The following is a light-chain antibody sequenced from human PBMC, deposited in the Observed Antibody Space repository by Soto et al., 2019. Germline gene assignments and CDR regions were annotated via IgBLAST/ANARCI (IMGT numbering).Light chain of an antibody. V-gene: IGLV6-57*03. CDR1: SGGIGSWY. CDR2: EDK. CDR3: QSYELNDYRFI. J-gene: IGLJ2*01. Sequence: NFMLTQPHSVSGSPGETVTISCTRNSGGIGSWYVQWYHQRPGSAPTTVIYEDKQRPSGVPDRFSGSIDSSSNSASLTISGLRTEDECDYYCQSYELNDYRFIFGGGTQLTVL.